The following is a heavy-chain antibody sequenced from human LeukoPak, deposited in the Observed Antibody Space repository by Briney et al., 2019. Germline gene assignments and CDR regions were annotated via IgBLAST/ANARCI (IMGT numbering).Heavy chain of an antibody. CDR2: IYTSGST. Sequence: SETLSLTCTVSGGSISSYYWSWIRQPAGKGLEWIGRIYTSGSTNYNPSLKSRVTMSVGTSKNQFSLKLSSVTAADTAVYYCARVGHSGYDPYYFDYWGQGTLVTVSS. CDR3: ARVGHSGYDPYYFDY. D-gene: IGHD5-12*01. CDR1: GGSISSYY. V-gene: IGHV4-4*07. J-gene: IGHJ4*02.